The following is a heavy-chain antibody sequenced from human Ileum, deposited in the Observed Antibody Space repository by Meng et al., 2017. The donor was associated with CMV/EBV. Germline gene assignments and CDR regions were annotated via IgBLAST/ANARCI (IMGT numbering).Heavy chain of an antibody. CDR1: GASICSCS. D-gene: IGHD2-15*01. CDR2: IYSGVEA. Sequence: GPGLVKPSGTLPLPCSVSGASICSCSGGWIRQPAGKGLEWIGRIYSGVEANYSPSLKSRATMSVDMSKNEVSLKLSAVTAADTAVYYCARGDPDGYCAGGSCYRYWYFDVWGRGTLVTVSS. V-gene: IGHV4-4*07. CDR3: ARGDPDGYCAGGSCYRYWYFDV. J-gene: IGHJ2*01.